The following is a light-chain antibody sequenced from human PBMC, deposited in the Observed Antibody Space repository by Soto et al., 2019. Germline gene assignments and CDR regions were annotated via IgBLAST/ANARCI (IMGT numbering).Light chain of an antibody. CDR1: QGIAND. Sequence: DIQMTQSPSSLSASVGDIVTINFRASQGIANDLAWFQQKPGKAPKSLIHSASSLQSGVPSKFRGRGSGTDFTLTISRLEPEDFAVYYCQQYGSSPWTFGQGTKVDIK. CDR2: SAS. J-gene: IGKJ1*01. V-gene: IGKV1-16*02. CDR3: QQYGSSPWT.